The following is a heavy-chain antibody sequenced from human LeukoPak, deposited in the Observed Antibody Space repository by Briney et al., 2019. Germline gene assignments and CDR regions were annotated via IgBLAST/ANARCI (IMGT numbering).Heavy chain of an antibody. CDR3: ARPFGDRYATDV. V-gene: IGHV3-7*01. CDR1: GFTFSIYW. CDR2: IGDDGSEE. Sequence: QPGGSLRLSCETSGFTFSIYWMNWVRQAPGKGLEWVANIGDDGSEEYYVDSVKGRFSISRDNAKNSLYLQMNSLRAEDTAVYYCARPFGDRYATDVWGKGTTVTVSS. J-gene: IGHJ6*04. D-gene: IGHD3-10*01.